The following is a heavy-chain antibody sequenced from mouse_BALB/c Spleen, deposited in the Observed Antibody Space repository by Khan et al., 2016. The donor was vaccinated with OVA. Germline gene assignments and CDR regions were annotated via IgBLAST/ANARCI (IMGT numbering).Heavy chain of an antibody. CDR2: IYYSGTD. J-gene: IGHJ1*01. Sequence: VQLKQSGPGLVKPSQTVSLTCTVTGISITSGNYRWSWIRQFPGNKLEWIGNIYYSGTDTYNPSLTSRTTITRDTSKNQFFLEMNSLTAEDTATYYCARDYGSLYWFFDVWGAGTTVTVSS. D-gene: IGHD1-1*01. CDR3: ARDYGSLYWFFDV. CDR1: GISITSGNYR. V-gene: IGHV3-5*02.